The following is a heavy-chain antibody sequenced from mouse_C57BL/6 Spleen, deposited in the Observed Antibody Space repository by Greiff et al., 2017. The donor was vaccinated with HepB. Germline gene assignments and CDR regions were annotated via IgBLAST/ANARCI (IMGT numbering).Heavy chain of an antibody. V-gene: IGHV1-50*01. CDR1: GYTFTSYW. J-gene: IGHJ2*01. CDR2: IDPSDSYT. Sequence: VQLQQSGAELVKPGASVKLSCKASGYTFTSYWMQWVKQRPGQGLEWIGEIDPSDSYTNYNQKFKGKATLTVDTSSSTAYMQLSSLTSEDSAVYYCARYGLDYWGQGTTLTVSS. D-gene: IGHD2-2*01. CDR3: ARYGLDY.